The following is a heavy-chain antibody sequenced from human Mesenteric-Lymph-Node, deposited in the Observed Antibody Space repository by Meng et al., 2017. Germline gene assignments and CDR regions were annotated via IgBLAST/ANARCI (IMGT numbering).Heavy chain of an antibody. J-gene: IGHJ4*02. V-gene: IGHV3-48*03. D-gene: IGHD6-19*01. CDR3: ARQKKYSNGWYYFDY. Sequence: GGSLRLSCTASGFTLSSYEMNWVRQAPGKGLEWVSYISSSGSTIYYADSVRGRFTISRDNAKNSLYLQVNSLRVEDTAVYYCARQKKYSNGWYYFDYWGQGALVTVS. CDR2: ISSSGSTI. CDR1: GFTLSSYE.